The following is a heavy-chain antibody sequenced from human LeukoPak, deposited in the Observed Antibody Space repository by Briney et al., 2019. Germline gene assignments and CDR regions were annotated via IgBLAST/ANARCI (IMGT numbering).Heavy chain of an antibody. D-gene: IGHD6-13*01. CDR2: ISSSSSTI. CDR3: AREGDSSWYDLGY. V-gene: IGHV3-48*01. Sequence: GGSLRLSCAASGFTFSSYSMNWVRQAPGKGLEWVSYISSSSSTIYYADSVKGRFTISRDNSKNTLYLQMNGLRAEDTAVYYCAREGDSSWYDLGYWGQGTLVTVSS. J-gene: IGHJ4*02. CDR1: GFTFSSYS.